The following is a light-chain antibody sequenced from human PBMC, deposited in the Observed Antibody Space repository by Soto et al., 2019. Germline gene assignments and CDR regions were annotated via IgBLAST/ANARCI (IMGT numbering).Light chain of an antibody. CDR2: KAS. J-gene: IGKJ1*01. V-gene: IGKV1-5*03. CDR1: QTSSSW. Sequence: DIQMTQSPSTLSGSVGDRVTITCRASQTSSSWLAWYQQKPGKAPKLLIYKASTLKSGVPSRFSGSGSGTDFTLTISRLEPEDFAVYYCQQSETFGQGTKVDI. CDR3: QQSET.